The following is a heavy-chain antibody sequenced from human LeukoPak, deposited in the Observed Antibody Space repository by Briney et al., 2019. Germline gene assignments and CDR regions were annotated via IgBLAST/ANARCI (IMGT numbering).Heavy chain of an antibody. J-gene: IGHJ4*02. Sequence: SVKVSCKASGYTFTGYYMHWVRQAPGQGLEWMGRIIPILGIANYAQKFQGRVTITADKSTSTAYMELSSLRSEDTAVYYCARDDLDFWSGSPLADWGQGTLVTVSS. CDR3: ARDDLDFWSGSPLAD. CDR2: IIPILGIA. CDR1: GYTFTGYY. V-gene: IGHV1-69*04. D-gene: IGHD3-3*01.